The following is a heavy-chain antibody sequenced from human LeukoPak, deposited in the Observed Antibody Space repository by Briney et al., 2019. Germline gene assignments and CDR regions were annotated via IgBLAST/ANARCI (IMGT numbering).Heavy chain of an antibody. CDR3: ARGRPHGNDY. D-gene: IGHD4-23*01. CDR2: IASDGSST. V-gene: IGHV3-74*01. J-gene: IGHJ4*02. CDR1: GFTFSSYW. Sequence: GGSLRLSCAASGFTFSSYWMNWVRQAPGKGLVWVSRIASDGSSTTYADSVRGRFSISRDNAKNTPYLQMNSLRVEDTAVYYCARGRPHGNDYWGQGTLVTVSS.